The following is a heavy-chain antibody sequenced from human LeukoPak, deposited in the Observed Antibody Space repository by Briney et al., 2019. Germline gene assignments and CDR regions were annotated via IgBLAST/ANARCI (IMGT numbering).Heavy chain of an antibody. Sequence: GRSLRLSCAASGFTFSSYWMHWVRQAPGKGLVWVSRINSDGSSTSYADSVKGRFTISRDNAKNSLYLQMNSLRAEDTAVYYCARNPIVVPAAPWGGMDVWGQGTTVTVSS. CDR2: INSDGSST. D-gene: IGHD2-2*01. CDR3: ARNPIVVPAAPWGGMDV. J-gene: IGHJ6*02. V-gene: IGHV3-74*01. CDR1: GFTFSSYW.